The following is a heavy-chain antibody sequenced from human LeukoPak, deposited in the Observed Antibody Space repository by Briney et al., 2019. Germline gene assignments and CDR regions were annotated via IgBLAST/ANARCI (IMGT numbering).Heavy chain of an antibody. J-gene: IGHJ4*02. CDR3: ARDRVQIWNYVGTFDI. CDR2: ISYDGNHI. Sequence: QSGGSLRLSCAASGFTFHTYTMHWVRQSPGNGLEWVAVISYDGNHIDYAASVQGRFTISRDITKNTLYLEMRGLRDEDTAVYYCARDRVQIWNYVGTFDIWGQGALVTVSS. CDR1: GFTFHTYT. D-gene: IGHD1-7*01. V-gene: IGHV3-30-3*01.